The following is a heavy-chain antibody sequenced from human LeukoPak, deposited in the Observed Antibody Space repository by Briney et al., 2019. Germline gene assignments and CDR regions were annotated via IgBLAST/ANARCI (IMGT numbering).Heavy chain of an antibody. CDR2: IKLDGSEK. CDR3: VVDAFDV. V-gene: IGHV3-7*05. Sequence: GGSLRLSCAASGLTFSNAWMSCVRQAPGKGLEWVATIKLDGSEKFYVDSVKGRFTISRDNAKNSLYLQMNSLRAEDTAFYYCVVDAFDVWGQGTRVTVSS. J-gene: IGHJ3*01. CDR1: GLTFSNAW.